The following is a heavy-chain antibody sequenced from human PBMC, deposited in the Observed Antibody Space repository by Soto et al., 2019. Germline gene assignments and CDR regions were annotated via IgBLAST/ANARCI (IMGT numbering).Heavy chain of an antibody. J-gene: IGHJ4*02. Sequence: GASVKVSCKASGYTFTGYYMHWVRQAPGQGLEWMGWINPNSGGTNYAQKFQGWATMTRDTSISTAYMELSRLRSDDTAVYYCARGLRYCTNGVCSNFDYWGQGTLVTVSS. CDR3: ARGLRYCTNGVCSNFDY. CDR2: INPNSGGT. V-gene: IGHV1-2*04. CDR1: GYTFTGYY. D-gene: IGHD2-8*01.